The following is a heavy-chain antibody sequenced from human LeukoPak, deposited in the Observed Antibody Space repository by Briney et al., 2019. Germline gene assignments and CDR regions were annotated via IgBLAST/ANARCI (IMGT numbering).Heavy chain of an antibody. Sequence: GGSLRLSCAASGFTFSSNWMTWVRQAPGTGLEWVANVKQDGSGKYYVDSVKGRFTITRDNAKNSLYLQMHSLRAEDTAVYYCARAERGYSFYYYYMDVWGKGTTVTVSS. CDR2: VKQDGSGK. V-gene: IGHV3-7*01. D-gene: IGHD5-18*01. CDR3: ARAERGYSFYYYYMDV. CDR1: GFTFSSNW. J-gene: IGHJ6*03.